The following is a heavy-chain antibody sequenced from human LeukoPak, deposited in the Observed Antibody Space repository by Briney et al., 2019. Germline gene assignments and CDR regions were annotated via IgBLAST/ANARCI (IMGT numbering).Heavy chain of an antibody. CDR1: GGSISSGDYH. CDR3: ARDRYCSSTSCYYFDY. V-gene: IGHV4-30-4*01. CDR2: IHYSGGT. Sequence: SETLSLTCIVSGGSISSGDYHWSWIRQPPGQGLEGIRYIHYSGGTYSNPSLKSRVTMSVDTSKNQFSLKLSSVTAADTAVYYCARDRYCSSTSCYYFDYWGQGTLVTVSS. J-gene: IGHJ4*02. D-gene: IGHD2-2*01.